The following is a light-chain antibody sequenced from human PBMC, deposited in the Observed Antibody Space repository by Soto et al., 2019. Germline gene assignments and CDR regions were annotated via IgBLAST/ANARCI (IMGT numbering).Light chain of an antibody. Sequence: EIVLTQSPGTLSLSPGERATLSCRASQSVSSSYLAWYQQKPGQAPSLLIYGASSRATGIPERFSGSGSGTDFTLTISRLEPEDFAVYYCQQYGSSPVYTFGQGTKLEIK. CDR2: GAS. CDR3: QQYGSSPVYT. J-gene: IGKJ2*01. V-gene: IGKV3-20*01. CDR1: QSVSSSY.